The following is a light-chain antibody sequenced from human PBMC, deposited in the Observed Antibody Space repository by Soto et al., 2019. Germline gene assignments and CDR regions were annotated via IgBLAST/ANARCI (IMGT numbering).Light chain of an antibody. CDR3: AAWDDSLNGQVV. CDR1: SSNIGSNT. V-gene: IGLV1-44*01. CDR2: SNN. Sequence: VVTQPPSASGTPGQRVTISCSGSSSNIGSNTVNWYQQLPGTAPKLLIYSNNQRPSGVPDRFSGSKSGTSASLAISGLQSEDEADYYCAAWDDSLNGQVVFGGGTKLTVL. J-gene: IGLJ2*01.